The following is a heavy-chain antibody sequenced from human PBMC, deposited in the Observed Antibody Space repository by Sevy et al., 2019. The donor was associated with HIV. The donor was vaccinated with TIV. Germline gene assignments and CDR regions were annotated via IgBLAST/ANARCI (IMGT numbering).Heavy chain of an antibody. CDR1: GFTFSDYY. V-gene: IGHV3-11*06. Sequence: GGSLRLSCSASGFTFSDYYMNWIRQAPGKGLEWISYISFSSNYTIYADSVTGRFTISRDNAKNSLYLQMNSLRAEDTAVYYCARGLVGANLGTDYWGQGSLVTDSS. D-gene: IGHD1-26*01. J-gene: IGHJ4*02. CDR2: ISFSSNYT. CDR3: ARGLVGANLGTDY.